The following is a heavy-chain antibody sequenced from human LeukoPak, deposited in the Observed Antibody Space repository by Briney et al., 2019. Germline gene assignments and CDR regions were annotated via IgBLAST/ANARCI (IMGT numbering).Heavy chain of an antibody. CDR2: IHYTGST. CDR1: SGSISYFY. J-gene: IGHJ3*02. V-gene: IGHV4-59*01. Sequence: SETLSLTCTVSSGSISYFYWNWIRQPPGKGLEWIGYIHYTGSTNYNPSLKSRVTISLDTSKNQFSLRLSSVTAADTAVYYCARETRLHSGSYSNDAFDIWGQGTMVTVSS. CDR3: ARETRLHSGSYSNDAFDI. D-gene: IGHD1-26*01.